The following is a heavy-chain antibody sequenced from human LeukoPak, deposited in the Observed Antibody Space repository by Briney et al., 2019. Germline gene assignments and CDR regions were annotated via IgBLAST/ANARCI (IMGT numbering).Heavy chain of an antibody. CDR2: ISYDGGNK. V-gene: IGHV3-30*01. J-gene: IGHJ6*03. D-gene: IGHD3-10*01. CDR3: AREVVEVVWFGGMDV. CDR1: GFTFNNYT. Sequence: PGGSLRLSCAASGFTFNNYTMHWVRQAPGKGLEWVAIISYDGGNKFYADSVKGRFTISRDNSKNTLYLQLNCLRAEDTAVYYCAREVVEVVWFGGMDVWGKGTTVTVSS.